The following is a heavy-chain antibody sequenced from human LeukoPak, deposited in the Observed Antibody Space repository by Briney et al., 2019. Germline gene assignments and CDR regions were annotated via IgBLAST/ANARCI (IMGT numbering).Heavy chain of an antibody. CDR2: VTHSDFNKANGDIT. CDR1: GASISKDY. V-gene: IGHV4-59*01. D-gene: IGHD6-13*01. Sequence: SETLSLTCTVSGASISKDYWAWIRQPPGKGLEWIGYVTHSDFNKANGDITNYNPSLESRVTTSRDTPKNQFSLKLSSMTAADTAIYYCARGSYIAPWSWGQGTLVTVSS. CDR3: ARGSYIAPWS. J-gene: IGHJ4*02.